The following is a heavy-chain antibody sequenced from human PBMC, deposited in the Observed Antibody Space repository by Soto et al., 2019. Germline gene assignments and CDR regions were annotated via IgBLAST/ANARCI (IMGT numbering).Heavy chain of an antibody. V-gene: IGHV1-18*04. Sequence: QGQLVQSGGAVKKPGASVQVSCKASGYTFISYGITWVRQAPGQGLEWMGWTHAYNGKTNYAQNLQCRVTISTDTTKSTDSMQLRSLRADETAVKFFARVGMKNDYYWSGYLDHWGQGTLITVSS. D-gene: IGHD3-3*01. CDR1: GYTFISYG. CDR3: ARVGMKNDYYWSGYLDH. J-gene: IGHJ4*02. CDR2: THAYNGKT.